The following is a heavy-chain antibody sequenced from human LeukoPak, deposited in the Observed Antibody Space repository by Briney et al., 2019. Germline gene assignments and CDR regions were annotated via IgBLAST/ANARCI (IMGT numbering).Heavy chain of an antibody. Sequence: ASVKVSCKASGYTFTGYYMHWVRQVPGQGLEWMGWINPNSGGTKYAQKFQGRVTMTRDTSTRTVYMELSSLRSEDTAVYYCARQTYCTSTSCHYYYYYMDVWGKGTTVTISS. CDR1: GYTFTGYY. D-gene: IGHD2-2*01. CDR3: ARQTYCTSTSCHYYYYYMDV. V-gene: IGHV1-2*02. J-gene: IGHJ6*03. CDR2: INPNSGGT.